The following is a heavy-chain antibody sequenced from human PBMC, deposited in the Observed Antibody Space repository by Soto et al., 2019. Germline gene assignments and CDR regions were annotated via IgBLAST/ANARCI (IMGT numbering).Heavy chain of an antibody. Sequence: QVQLVQSGAEVKKPGSSVKVSCKASGGTFSSYTISWVRQAPGQGLEWMGRIIPILGIANYAQKFQGRVTITADKSTSTAYMELSSLRSEDTAVYYCARGKLPLWFGELSGAFDIWGQGTMVTVSS. CDR3: ARGKLPLWFGELSGAFDI. J-gene: IGHJ3*02. V-gene: IGHV1-69*02. D-gene: IGHD3-10*01. CDR1: GGTFSSYT. CDR2: IIPILGIA.